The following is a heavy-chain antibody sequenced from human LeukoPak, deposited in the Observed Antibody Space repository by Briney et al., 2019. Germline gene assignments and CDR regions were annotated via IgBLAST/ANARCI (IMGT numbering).Heavy chain of an antibody. J-gene: IGHJ4*02. CDR1: GFTFSSYV. D-gene: IGHD6-19*01. V-gene: IGHV3-23*01. CDR3: AKDGGSGWYYPDY. CDR2: ISGSGGST. Sequence: GGSLRLSCAASGFTFSSYVMSWVRQAPGKGLEWVSAISGSGGSTYYADSVKGRFTISRDNSKNTLYLQMNSLRAEDTAVYYCAKDGGSGWYYPDYWGQGTLVTVSS.